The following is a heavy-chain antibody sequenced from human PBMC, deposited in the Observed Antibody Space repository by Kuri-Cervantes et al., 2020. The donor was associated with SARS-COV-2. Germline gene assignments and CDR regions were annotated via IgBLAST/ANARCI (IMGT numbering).Heavy chain of an antibody. Sequence: GESLKISCEGSRFGFSTWTLNWVRQAPGRGLEWLSYVTPYETTIRYAESVKGRFTITRDSAENSLYLQMNDLRVGDSGIYYCTTSGVSNWFEFWGQGTLVTVSS. V-gene: IGHV3-48*04. CDR2: VTPYETTI. J-gene: IGHJ5*01. CDR3: TTSGVSNWFEF. CDR1: RFGFSTWT. D-gene: IGHD2-8*01.